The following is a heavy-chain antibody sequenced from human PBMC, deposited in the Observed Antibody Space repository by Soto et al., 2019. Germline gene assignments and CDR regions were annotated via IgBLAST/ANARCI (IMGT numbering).Heavy chain of an antibody. CDR1: GYTFTGHY. D-gene: IGHD3-10*01. Sequence: QVQLVQSGAEVKKPGASVKVSCKASGYTFTGHYMHWVRQAPGQGLEWMGWINPNSVGTNYAQKFQGRVTMTRETSISTAYMELSRLRSDDTAVYYCAREPMVRAAHGFDIWGQGTMVTVSP. V-gene: IGHV1-2*02. CDR2: INPNSVGT. J-gene: IGHJ3*02. CDR3: AREPMVRAAHGFDI.